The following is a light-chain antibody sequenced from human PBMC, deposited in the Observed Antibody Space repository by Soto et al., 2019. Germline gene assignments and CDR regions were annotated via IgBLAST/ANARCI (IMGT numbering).Light chain of an antibody. CDR3: MQGTHWPLT. CDR2: EVS. V-gene: IGKV2-30*01. CDR1: QSLLYSNGHTY. J-gene: IGKJ4*01. Sequence: EVVLTQSPLSQSVTLGQPASISCKCSQSLLYSNGHTYLTWFHQRPGQPPRRLIYEVSNRDSGVPDRFSGSGSGTYFTLRISRVEVEDVGIYYCMQGTHWPLTFGGGTKVEIK.